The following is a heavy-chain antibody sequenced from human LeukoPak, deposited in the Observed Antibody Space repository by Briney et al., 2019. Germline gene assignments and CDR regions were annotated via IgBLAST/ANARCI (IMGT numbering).Heavy chain of an antibody. J-gene: IGHJ4*02. Sequence: GGSLRLSCAASGFTFSNAWMSWVRQAPGKGLEWVGRIKTKTDGGTTAFAAPVKGRFTMSRDDSKNTLYLQMNSLKTEDTAMYYCTTGGLWYSGRVFWGQGALVTVS. CDR3: TTGGLWYSGRVF. CDR2: IKTKTDGGTT. V-gene: IGHV3-15*01. D-gene: IGHD3-10*01. CDR1: GFTFSNAW.